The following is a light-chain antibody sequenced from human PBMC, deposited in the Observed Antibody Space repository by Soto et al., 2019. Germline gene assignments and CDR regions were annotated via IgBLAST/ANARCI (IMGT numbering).Light chain of an antibody. Sequence: DIQMTQSPSSLSASVGDRVTITCQASQDISNYLNWYQPKPGKAPKLLIYDASNLETGVPSRFSGSGSGTDFTFTISSLQPEDIATYYCQQYDNLLCTFGQGTKLEIK. CDR3: QQYDNLLCT. CDR1: QDISNY. V-gene: IGKV1-33*01. J-gene: IGKJ2*02. CDR2: DAS.